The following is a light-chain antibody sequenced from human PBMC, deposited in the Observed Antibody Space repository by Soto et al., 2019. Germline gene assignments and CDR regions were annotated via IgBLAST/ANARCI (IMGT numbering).Light chain of an antibody. CDR3: QQYGSTPLT. CDR1: QSVRSNY. Sequence: EIVLKQSPDTLSLSPGERATLSCRASQSVRSNYLAWYQQKPGQAPRFLIYDASSRATGIPDRFSGSGSGTDFNLTISRLEPEDCAVYYCQQYGSTPLTFGGGTKVDIK. CDR2: DAS. V-gene: IGKV3-20*01. J-gene: IGKJ4*01.